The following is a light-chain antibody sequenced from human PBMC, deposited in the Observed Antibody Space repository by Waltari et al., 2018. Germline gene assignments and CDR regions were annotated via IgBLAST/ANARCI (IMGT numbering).Light chain of an antibody. CDR3: HQRRSWLWT. V-gene: IGKV3-11*01. J-gene: IGKJ1*01. Sequence: EIVLTQSPATLSLSPGERATLSCRASQSVGSYLAWSQQKPGQPPRLLIYVTSNRATGIPARFSGSGSGTDFTLTISSLEPEDFAVYYCHQRRSWLWTFGQGTKVEIK. CDR1: QSVGSY. CDR2: VTS.